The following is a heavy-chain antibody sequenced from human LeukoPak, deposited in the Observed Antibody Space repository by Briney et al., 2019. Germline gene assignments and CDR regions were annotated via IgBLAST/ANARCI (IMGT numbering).Heavy chain of an antibody. CDR1: GDSVSSNSAA. J-gene: IGHJ6*03. V-gene: IGHV6-1*01. CDR2: TYYRSKWYN. D-gene: IGHD5-24*01. Sequence: SQTLSLTCAISGDSVSSNSAAWNWIRQSPSRGLEWLGRTYYRSKWYNDYAVSVKSRITISPDTSKNQFSLQLNSVTPEDTAVYYCARARARRWYYYYYYYMDVWGKGTTVTVSS. CDR3: ARARARRWYYYYYYYMDV.